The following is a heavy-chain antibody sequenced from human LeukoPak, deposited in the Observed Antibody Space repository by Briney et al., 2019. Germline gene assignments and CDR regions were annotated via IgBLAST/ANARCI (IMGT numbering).Heavy chain of an antibody. Sequence: GSLRLSCTGSGFTFGDYAMTWVRQAPGKGLEWVGFIRSKIYGGTPEYAASVKGRFTISRDDSKGVAYLQMDSLTTEDTAVYYCTRDQTPYYWGQGTLVTVSS. CDR1: GFTFGDYA. CDR3: TRDQTPYY. J-gene: IGHJ4*02. CDR2: IRSKIYGGTP. V-gene: IGHV3-49*04.